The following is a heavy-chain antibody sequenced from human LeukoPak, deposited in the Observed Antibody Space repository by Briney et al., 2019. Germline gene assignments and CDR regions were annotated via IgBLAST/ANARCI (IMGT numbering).Heavy chain of an antibody. J-gene: IGHJ4*02. CDR3: ARDTIFGVVIGNNFDY. Sequence: GRSLRLSCAASGFTFSSYGMHWARQAPGKGLEWVAVIWYDGSNKYYADSVKGRFTISRDNSKNTLYLQMNSLRAEDTAVYYCARDTIFGVVIGNNFDYWGQGTLVTVSS. CDR1: GFTFSSYG. CDR2: IWYDGSNK. V-gene: IGHV3-33*01. D-gene: IGHD3-3*01.